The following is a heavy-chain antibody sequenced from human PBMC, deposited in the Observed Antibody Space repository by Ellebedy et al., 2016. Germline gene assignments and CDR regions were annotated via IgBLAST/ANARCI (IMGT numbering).Heavy chain of an antibody. CDR1: GFSFNNAW. V-gene: IGHV3-15*01. Sequence: GESLKISCAASGFSFNNAWMTWVRQAPGKGLEWVGRIRSNSDGGTAEYAAPVKSRFTISRDDSKTTVYLQMTSLEIEDTAMYFCTTGGTTVRDRGYFDYWGQGTLVTVSS. D-gene: IGHD1-1*01. CDR3: TTGGTTVRDRGYFDY. J-gene: IGHJ4*02. CDR2: IRSNSDGGTA.